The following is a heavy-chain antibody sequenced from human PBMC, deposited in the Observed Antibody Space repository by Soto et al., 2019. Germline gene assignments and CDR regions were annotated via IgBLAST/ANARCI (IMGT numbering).Heavy chain of an antibody. V-gene: IGHV4-30-2*01. J-gene: IGHJ4*02. Sequence: QLQLQESGSGLVKPSQTLSLTCAVSGVSISSGCYSWNWIRQPPGKGLGWIGYIYHSGSTYYNPSLKNRVTISVDRSKNQFSLKLSSVSAADTAVYYCASTDYNDCSGYSYWGQGTLVTVSS. CDR2: IYHSGST. D-gene: IGHD3-22*01. CDR1: GVSISSGCYS. CDR3: ASTDYNDCSGYSY.